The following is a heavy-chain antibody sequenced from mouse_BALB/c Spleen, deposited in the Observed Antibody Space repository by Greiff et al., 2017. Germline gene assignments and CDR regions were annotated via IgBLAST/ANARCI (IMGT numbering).Heavy chain of an antibody. CDR3: ARGYGYSYYFDY. CDR2: ISTYYGDA. V-gene: IGHV1S137*01. J-gene: IGHJ2*01. CDR1: GYTFTDYA. Sequence: QVQLQQSGAELVRPGVSVKISCKGSGYTFTDYAMHWVKQSHAKSLEWIGVISTYYGDASYNQKFKGKATMTVDKSSSTAYMELARLTSEDSAIYYCARGYGYSYYFDYWGQGTTLTVSS. D-gene: IGHD2-2*01.